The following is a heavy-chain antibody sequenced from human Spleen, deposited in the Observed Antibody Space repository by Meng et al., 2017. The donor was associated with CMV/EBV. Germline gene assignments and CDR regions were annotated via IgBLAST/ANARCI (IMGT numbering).Heavy chain of an antibody. CDR1: GGSISSSNL. J-gene: IGHJ4*02. Sequence: QVQLQESGPGLVKPSGTLSPTLVVSGGSISSSNLWTWVRQVPGKGLEWIGEIYHSGSTNYNPSLKSRVTISVDKFKNQFSLKLGSVTAANTAVYYCARIERRRILKYCGSDCSTTDYWGQGTLVTVSS. CDR2: IYHSGST. CDR3: ARIERRRILKYCGSDCSTTDY. V-gene: IGHV4-4*02. D-gene: IGHD2-21*02.